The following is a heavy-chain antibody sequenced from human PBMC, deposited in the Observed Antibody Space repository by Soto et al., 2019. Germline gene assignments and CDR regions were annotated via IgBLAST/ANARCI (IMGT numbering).Heavy chain of an antibody. V-gene: IGHV3-30*03. CDR3: ARGYCSGGSCYVYDY. CDR2: ISYDGSNK. D-gene: IGHD2-15*01. CDR1: GFTFSNYG. Sequence: QVQLVESGGGVVQPGRSLRLSCAASGFTFSNYGMHWVRQAPGKGLEWVAIISYDGSNKYYADSVKGRFTISRDNSKNTLYLQMNSLRAEDTAVYYGARGYCSGGSCYVYDYWGQGTLVTVSS. J-gene: IGHJ4*02.